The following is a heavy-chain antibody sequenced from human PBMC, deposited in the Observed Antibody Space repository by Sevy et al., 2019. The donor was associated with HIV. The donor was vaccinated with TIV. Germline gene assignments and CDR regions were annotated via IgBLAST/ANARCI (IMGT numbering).Heavy chain of an antibody. V-gene: IGHV3-23*01. CDR3: AKANERDGYNLNY. J-gene: IGHJ4*02. Sequence: GESLKISCAASGFTFSSYAMSWVRQAPGKGLEWVSAISGSGGSTYYAASVKGRFTISRDNSKNTLYLQMNSLRAEDTAVYYCAKANERDGYNLNYWGQGTLVTVSS. D-gene: IGHD5-12*01. CDR2: ISGSGGST. CDR1: GFTFSSYA.